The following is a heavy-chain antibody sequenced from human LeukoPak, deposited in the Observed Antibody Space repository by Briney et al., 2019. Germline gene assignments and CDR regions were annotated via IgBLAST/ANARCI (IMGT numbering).Heavy chain of an antibody. CDR2: IYWDDDK. J-gene: IGHJ4*02. D-gene: IGHD1-1*01. Sequence: SGPTLVKPTQTLTLTCTFSGFSLNTGGVGVGWIRQPPGKALEWLALIYWDDDKRYSPSLKSRLTITKDTSKNQVVLTMTNMDPVDTATYYCAYTLNTGLSDYWGQGTLVTVSS. V-gene: IGHV2-5*02. CDR3: AYTLNTGLSDY. CDR1: GFSLNTGGVG.